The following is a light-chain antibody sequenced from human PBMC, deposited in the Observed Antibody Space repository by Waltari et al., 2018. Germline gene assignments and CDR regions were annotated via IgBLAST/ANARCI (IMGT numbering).Light chain of an antibody. Sequence: DIVMTQSPDSLGVSLGERATIHCKSSQSVLYSSNHKNYLSWYQQKPGQPPKIIIYWASTRESGVPACLSGSGSGTDCTLTISSLQAEDVAVYYCLQTYVAPYTFGQGTNLEI. V-gene: IGKV4-1*01. CDR3: LQTYVAPYT. CDR1: QSVLYSSNHKNY. J-gene: IGKJ2*01. CDR2: WAS.